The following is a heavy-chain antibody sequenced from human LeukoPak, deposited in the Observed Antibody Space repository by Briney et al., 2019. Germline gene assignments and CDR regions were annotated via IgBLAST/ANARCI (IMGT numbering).Heavy chain of an antibody. CDR3: AKFQGDFWSGYYRGGQFDP. CDR2: ISGSGGST. Sequence: PGGSLRLSCAASGFTFSSYAMSWVRQAPGKGLEWVSAISGSGGSTYYADSVKGRFTISRDNSKNTLYLQMNSLRAEDTAVYYCAKFQGDFWSGYYRGGQFDPWGQGTLVTVSS. D-gene: IGHD3-3*01. CDR1: GFTFSSYA. J-gene: IGHJ5*02. V-gene: IGHV3-23*01.